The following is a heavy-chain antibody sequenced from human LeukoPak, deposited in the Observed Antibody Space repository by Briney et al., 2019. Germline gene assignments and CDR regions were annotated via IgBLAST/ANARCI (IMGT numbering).Heavy chain of an antibody. V-gene: IGHV3-23*01. CDR2: IHNSGDKT. CDR3: AKETGGDWGYFEY. D-gene: IGHD2-21*01. J-gene: IGHJ4*02. Sequence: HSAGSLRLSCAASGITFGTYAMTWVRQAPGKGLEWVSSIHNSGDKTFYSDSVRGRFTISRDNSKSTVYLQMNSLRADDTALYYCAKETGGDWGYFEYWGQGILVTVSS. CDR1: GITFGTYA.